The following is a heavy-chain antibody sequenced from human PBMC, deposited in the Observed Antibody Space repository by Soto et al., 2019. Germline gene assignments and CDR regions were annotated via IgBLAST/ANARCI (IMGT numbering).Heavy chain of an antibody. J-gene: IGHJ4*02. V-gene: IGHV3-7*05. D-gene: IGHD2-8*02. CDR2: IKYDDSEK. Sequence: EVQLVESGGDSVQPGGSLRLSCLVSGLTIDTYWMGWVRQFPDKGLEWVANIKYDDSEKHYMDSVEGRFTISRDNAKNTLFLQLNRLRVEDTAVYYCAAWSRSHLFDYWGRGTLVTVSS. CDR1: GLTIDTYW. CDR3: AAWSRSHLFDY.